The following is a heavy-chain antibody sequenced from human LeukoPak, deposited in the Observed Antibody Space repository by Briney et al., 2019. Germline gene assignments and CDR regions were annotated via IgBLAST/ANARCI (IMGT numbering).Heavy chain of an antibody. Sequence: ASVEVSCKASGYTFTSYGISWVRQAPGQGLEWMGWISAYNGNTNYAQKLQGRVTMTTDTSTSTAYMELRSLRSDDTAVYYCARLVYYDSSGYYSLPDYWGQGTLVTVSS. D-gene: IGHD3-22*01. CDR1: GYTFTSYG. J-gene: IGHJ4*02. CDR3: ARLVYYDSSGYYSLPDY. CDR2: ISAYNGNT. V-gene: IGHV1-18*01.